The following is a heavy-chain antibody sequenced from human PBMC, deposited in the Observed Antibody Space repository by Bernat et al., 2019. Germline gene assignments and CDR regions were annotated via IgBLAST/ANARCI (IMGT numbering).Heavy chain of an antibody. J-gene: IGHJ4*02. CDR3: ARFVVVVAATHFDY. CDR2: IYYSGST. Sequence: QVQLQESGPGLVKPSEILSLTCTVSGGSISSYYWSWIRQPPGKGLEWIGYIYYSGSTNYNPSLKSRVTISVDTSKNQFSLKLSSVTAADTAVYYCARFVVVVAATHFDYWGQGTLVTVSS. D-gene: IGHD2-15*01. V-gene: IGHV4-59*08. CDR1: GGSISSYY.